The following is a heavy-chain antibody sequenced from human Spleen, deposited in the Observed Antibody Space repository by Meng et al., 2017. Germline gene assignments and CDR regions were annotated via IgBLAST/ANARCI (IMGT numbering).Heavy chain of an antibody. CDR3: ARRVHDGRHYHYFDY. Sequence: QLQLQESGPGLVKPSETLSLTCTVSGGSIRSTSNYWDWVRQPPGTRLEWIGSIYYSGATYYNPSLKSRVTMSVDTSKNQFSLRPSSVTAADTAVYFCARRVHDGRHYHYFDYWGQGALVTVSS. D-gene: IGHD3-16*01. J-gene: IGHJ4*02. CDR1: GGSIRSTSNY. V-gene: IGHV4-39*01. CDR2: IYYSGAT.